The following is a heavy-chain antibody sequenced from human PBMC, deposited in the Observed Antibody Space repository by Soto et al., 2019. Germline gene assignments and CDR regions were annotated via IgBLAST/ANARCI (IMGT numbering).Heavy chain of an antibody. D-gene: IGHD6-13*01. Sequence: ASVKVSCKASGYTFTSYYMHWVRQAPGQGLEWMGIINPSGGSTSYAQKFQGRVTMTRDTSTSTVYMELSSLRSEDTAVYYCASVMSVSSSWPLYYYYGMDVWGQGTTATVSS. CDR3: ASVMSVSSSWPLYYYYGMDV. V-gene: IGHV1-46*01. CDR1: GYTFTSYY. J-gene: IGHJ6*02. CDR2: INPSGGST.